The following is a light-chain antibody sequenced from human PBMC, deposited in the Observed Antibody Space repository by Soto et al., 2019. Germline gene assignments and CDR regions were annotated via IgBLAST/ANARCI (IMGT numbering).Light chain of an antibody. V-gene: IGKV3-11*01. CDR2: DAY. CDR1: QSFRGL. J-gene: IGKJ5*01. Sequence: EVVLTQSPVTLSLSPGERATLSCRASQSFRGLLAWYQQKPGQAPRLLIYDAYNRATGIPPRFSGSGSGTDFTLTISSLEPEASAVYYCHQRHMWPITFGQGTRLEIK. CDR3: HQRHMWPIT.